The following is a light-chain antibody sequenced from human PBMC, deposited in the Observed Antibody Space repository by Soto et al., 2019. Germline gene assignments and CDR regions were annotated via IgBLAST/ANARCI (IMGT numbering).Light chain of an antibody. Sequence: ALTQPASVSGSPGQSITISCTGTSSDVGGYNYVSWYRQHPGKAPKLMIYEVSNRPSWVSNRFSGSKSGSTASLTISGLQAEDEADYYCSSYTRSSTHVFGIGTKVTVL. V-gene: IGLV2-14*01. CDR3: SSYTRSSTHV. J-gene: IGLJ1*01. CDR1: SSDVGGYNY. CDR2: EVS.